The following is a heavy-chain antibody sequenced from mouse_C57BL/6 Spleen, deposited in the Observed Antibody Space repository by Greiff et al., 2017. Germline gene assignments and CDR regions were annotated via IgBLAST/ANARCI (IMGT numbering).Heavy chain of an antibody. CDR3: ARWDYGYDDGYYYAMDY. CDR2: IYPRDGST. D-gene: IGHD2-2*01. J-gene: IGHJ4*01. CDR1: GYTFTSYD. V-gene: IGHV1-85*01. Sequence: VQLQQSGPELVKPGASVKLSCKASGYTFTSYDINWVKQRPGQGLEWIGWIYPRDGSTKYNEKFKGKATLTVDTSSSTAYMELHSLTSEDSAVYFCARWDYGYDDGYYYAMDYWGQGTSVTVSS.